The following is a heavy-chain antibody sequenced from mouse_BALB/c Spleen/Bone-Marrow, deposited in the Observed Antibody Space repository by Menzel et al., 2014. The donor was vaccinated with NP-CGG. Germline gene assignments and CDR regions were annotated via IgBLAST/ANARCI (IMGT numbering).Heavy chain of an antibody. CDR3: ARLNYYGSLFV. D-gene: IGHD1-1*01. V-gene: IGHV4-1*02. CDR1: GLDFSRYW. J-gene: IGHJ1*01. Sequence: VQLKDSGGGLVQPGGSLKLSCAASGLDFSRYWMSWVRQAPGKGLEWIGEINPDSSTINYTPSLKDKFIISRDNAKNTLYLQMSKVRSEDTALYYCARLNYYGSLFVWGAGTTVTVSS. CDR2: INPDSSTI.